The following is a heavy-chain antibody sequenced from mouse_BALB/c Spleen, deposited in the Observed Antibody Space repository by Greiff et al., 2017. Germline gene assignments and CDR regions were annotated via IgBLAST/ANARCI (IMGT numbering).Heavy chain of an antibody. D-gene: IGHD3-3*01. V-gene: IGHV5-6-3*01. CDR3: GRPGRGWYFDV. CDR2: INSNGGST. Sequence: EVQLVESGGGLVQPGGSLKLSCAASGFTFSSYGMSWVRQTPDKRLELVATINSNGGSTYYPDSVKGRFTISRDNAKNTLYLQMSSLKSEDTAMYYCGRPGRGWYFDVWGAGTTVTVSS. J-gene: IGHJ1*01. CDR1: GFTFSSYG.